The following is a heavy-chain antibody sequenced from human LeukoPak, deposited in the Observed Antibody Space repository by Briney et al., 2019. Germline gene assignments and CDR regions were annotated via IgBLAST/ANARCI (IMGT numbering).Heavy chain of an antibody. CDR3: ARGTSTIVATFSY. CDR1: GYSISSGYY. D-gene: IGHD5-12*01. CDR2: IYHSGTT. V-gene: IGHV4-38-2*02. J-gene: IGHJ4*02. Sequence: SETLSLTCTVSGYSISSGYYWGWIRQPPGNGLEWIGSIYHSGTTYYNPSLKSRVTISVDTSKNQFSLRLSPVTAADTAVYYCARGTSTIVATFSYWGQGTLVTVSS.